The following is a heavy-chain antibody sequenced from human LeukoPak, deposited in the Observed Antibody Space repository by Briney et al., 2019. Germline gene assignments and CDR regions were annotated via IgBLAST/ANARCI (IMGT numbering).Heavy chain of an antibody. J-gene: IGHJ4*02. V-gene: IGHV3-30*02. CDR3: ARVPFSHIVVVTATQDY. CDR2: IRYDGSNK. D-gene: IGHD2-21*02. Sequence: GGSLRLSCAASGFTFSSYGMHWVRQAPGKGLEWVAFIRYDGSNKYYADSVKGRFTISRDNSKNTLYLQMNSLRAEDTAVYYCARVPFSHIVVVTATQDYWGQGTLVTVSS. CDR1: GFTFSSYG.